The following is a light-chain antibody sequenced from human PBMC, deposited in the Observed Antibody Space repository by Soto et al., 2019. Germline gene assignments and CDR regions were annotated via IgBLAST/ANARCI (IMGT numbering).Light chain of an antibody. CDR1: QSVSSY. Sequence: DSVLTQSPATLSLSPGERATLSCRASQSVSSYLAWYQQKPGQAPRLLIYDASNRATGIPARFSGSESGTDFTLTISSLEPEDFAVYHCQQRSTWPLTFGQGTKLEIK. CDR3: QQRSTWPLT. CDR2: DAS. V-gene: IGKV3-11*01. J-gene: IGKJ2*01.